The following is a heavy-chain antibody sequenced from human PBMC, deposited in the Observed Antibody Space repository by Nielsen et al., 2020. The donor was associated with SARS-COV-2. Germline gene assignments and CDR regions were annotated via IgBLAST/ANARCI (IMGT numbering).Heavy chain of an antibody. CDR1: GGSISSGGYS. D-gene: IGHD1-26*01. CDR2: IYHSGST. J-gene: IGHJ2*01. CDR3: ARSERRGGSYFVWYFDL. Sequence: SQTLSLTCAVSGGSISSGGYSWSWIRQPPGKGLEWIGYIYHSGSTYYNPSLKSRVTISVDTSKNQFSLKLSSVTAADTAVYYCARSERRGGSYFVWYFDLWGRGTLVTVSS. V-gene: IGHV4-30-2*02.